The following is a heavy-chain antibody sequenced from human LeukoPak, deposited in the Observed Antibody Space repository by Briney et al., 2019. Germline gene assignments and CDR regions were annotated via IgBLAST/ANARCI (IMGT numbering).Heavy chain of an antibody. Sequence: ASVKVSCRASGYTFTGYYIHWVRQAPGQGLEWMGWINPNSGGTKYAQKFQGRVTMTRDTSISTAYMGLSRLRSDDTAVYYCAKGRVVAGTKSLTYNWFDPWGQGTLVTVSS. CDR3: AKGRVVAGTKSLTYNWFDP. D-gene: IGHD6-19*01. J-gene: IGHJ5*02. CDR2: INPNSGGT. CDR1: GYTFTGYY. V-gene: IGHV1-2*02.